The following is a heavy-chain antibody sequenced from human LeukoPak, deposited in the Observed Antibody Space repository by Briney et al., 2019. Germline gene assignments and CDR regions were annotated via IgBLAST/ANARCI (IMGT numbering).Heavy chain of an antibody. J-gene: IGHJ4*02. CDR2: IIPILGIA. D-gene: IGHD2-2*01. Sequence: SVKVSCKASGGTFSSYAISWVRQAPGQGLEWMGRIIPILGIANYAQKFQGRVTITADKSTSTAYMELSSLRSEDTAVYYCARGTDIVVVPAASPFDYWGQGTLVTVSS. CDR1: GGTFSSYA. CDR3: ARGTDIVVVPAASPFDY. V-gene: IGHV1-69*04.